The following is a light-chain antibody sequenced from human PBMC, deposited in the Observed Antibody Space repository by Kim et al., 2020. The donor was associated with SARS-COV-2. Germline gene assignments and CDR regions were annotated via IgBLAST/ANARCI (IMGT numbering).Light chain of an antibody. CDR3: QQVYNTPLT. CDR1: QSIIRY. V-gene: IGKV1-39*01. J-gene: IGKJ4*01. CDR2: AAS. Sequence: DIQMTQSPSSLSASVGDRVTITCRASQSIIRYLNWYQQKPGKAPKLLIYAASSLQSGVPSKFSGSGSGTDFTLTISSLQPKDFATYYCQQVYNTPLTFGGGTKLEI.